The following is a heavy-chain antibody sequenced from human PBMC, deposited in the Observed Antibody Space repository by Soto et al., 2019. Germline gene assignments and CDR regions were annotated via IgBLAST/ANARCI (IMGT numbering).Heavy chain of an antibody. CDR2: IYYSGST. Sequence: SETLSLTCTVSGGSISSYYWIWIRQPPGKGLEWIGYIYYSGSTNYNPSLKSRVTISVDTSKNQFSLKLSSVTAADTAVYYCARDRDYGSGSYGWFDPWGQGTLVTVSS. CDR3: ARDRDYGSGSYGWFDP. J-gene: IGHJ5*02. V-gene: IGHV4-59*01. CDR1: GGSISSYY. D-gene: IGHD3-10*01.